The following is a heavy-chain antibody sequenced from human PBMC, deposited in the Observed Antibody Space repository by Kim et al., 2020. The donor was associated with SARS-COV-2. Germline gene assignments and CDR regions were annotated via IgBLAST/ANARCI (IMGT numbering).Heavy chain of an antibody. CDR3: ARGGYSYGPFDY. Sequence: SETLSLTCAVYGGSFSGYYWSWIRQPPGKGLEWIGEINHSGSTNYNPSLKSRVTISVDTSKNQFSLKLSSVTAADTAVYYCARGGYSYGPFDYWGQGTLVTVSS. D-gene: IGHD5-18*01. V-gene: IGHV4-34*01. CDR2: INHSGST. J-gene: IGHJ4*02. CDR1: GGSFSGYY.